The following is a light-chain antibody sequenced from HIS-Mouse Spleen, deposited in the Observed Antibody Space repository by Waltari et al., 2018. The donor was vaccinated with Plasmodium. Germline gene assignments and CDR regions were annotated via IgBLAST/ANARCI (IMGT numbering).Light chain of an antibody. CDR3: YSTDSSGNHRV. CDR1: ALPKKY. V-gene: IGLV3-10*01. Sequence: SYELPQPPSVSVSPGQTARITCSGDALPKKYAYWYQQKSGQDPVLVIYEDSKRPSGIPERFSGSSSGTMATLTISGAQVEDEADYYCYSTDSSGNHRVFGGGTKLTVL. J-gene: IGLJ3*02. CDR2: EDS.